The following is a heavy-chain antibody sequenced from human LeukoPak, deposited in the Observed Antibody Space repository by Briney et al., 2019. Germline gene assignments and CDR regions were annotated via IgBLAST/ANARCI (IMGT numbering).Heavy chain of an antibody. V-gene: IGHV6-1*01. CDR3: ARDADWGYDTFDI. CDR1: GDSVWVNSDV. D-gene: IGHD7-27*01. CDR2: TYYRSKWYN. Sequence: SQTLSLTCAISGDSVWVNSDVWNWIRQSPSRGLEWLGRTYYRSKWYNDYAVSVKSRITISPDTSKNQFSLHLNSVTPEDTAVYYCARDADWGYDTFDIWGQGTMVTVSS. J-gene: IGHJ3*02.